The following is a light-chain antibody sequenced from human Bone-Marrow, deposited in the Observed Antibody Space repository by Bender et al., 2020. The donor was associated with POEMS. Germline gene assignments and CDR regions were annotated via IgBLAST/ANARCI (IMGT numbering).Light chain of an antibody. CDR1: KLGNKY. J-gene: IGLJ2*01. CDR3: QAWDSSTLI. Sequence: SYDLTQPPSVSVSPGQTASITCSGDKLGNKYVCWYQQKPGQSPVLIIFQDNKRPSGIPERFSGSNSGNAATLTISGTQALDEADYYCQAWDSSTLIFGGGTKLTVL. CDR2: QDN. V-gene: IGLV3-1*01.